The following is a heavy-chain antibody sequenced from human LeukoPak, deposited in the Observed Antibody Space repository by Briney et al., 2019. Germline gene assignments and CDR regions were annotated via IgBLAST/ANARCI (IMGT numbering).Heavy chain of an antibody. D-gene: IGHD6-13*01. J-gene: IGHJ4*02. V-gene: IGHV4-59*12. CDR2: IFYSGST. Sequence: PSETLSLTCTVSGGSISDNYWNWIRQPPGKGLEWIGCIFYSGSTNYNPSLKSRVIVSVDTSKNQFSLKLSSVTAADTAVYYCARGVQLSIAAAGPYYFDYWGQGTLVTVSS. CDR1: GGSISDNY. CDR3: ARGVQLSIAAAGPYYFDY.